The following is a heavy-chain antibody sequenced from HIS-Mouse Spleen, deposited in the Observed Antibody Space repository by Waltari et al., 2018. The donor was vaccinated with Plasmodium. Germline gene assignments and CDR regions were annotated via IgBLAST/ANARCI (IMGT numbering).Heavy chain of an antibody. CDR1: GLPFSSYW. Sequence: EVQLVESGGGLVQPGGSLRLSGAASGLPFSSYWMRWVRQAPGKGWCGVANRKQDVSEKYYVDSVKGRFTIPRDNSKNSLYLQMTSLRAEDTAVYYCASSWYWYFDLWGRGTLVTVSS. CDR2: RKQDVSEK. V-gene: IGHV3-7*01. CDR3: ASSWYWYFDL. J-gene: IGHJ2*01. D-gene: IGHD6-13*01.